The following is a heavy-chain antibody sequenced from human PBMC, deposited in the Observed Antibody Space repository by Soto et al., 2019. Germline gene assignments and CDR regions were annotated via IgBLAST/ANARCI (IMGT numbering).Heavy chain of an antibody. V-gene: IGHV3-30*18. D-gene: IGHD2-15*01. J-gene: IGHJ4*02. Sequence: GGSLRLSCAVSGFTFTNYAMHWVRQAPGKXLEWVALISFDGVNKYYADSVKGRFTISRDTSKNTLTLQMNSLRAEDTSVYYCAKDERGGVAAPKYYFDYWGQGTLVTVSS. CDR1: GFTFTNYA. CDR3: AKDERGGVAAPKYYFDY. CDR2: ISFDGVNK.